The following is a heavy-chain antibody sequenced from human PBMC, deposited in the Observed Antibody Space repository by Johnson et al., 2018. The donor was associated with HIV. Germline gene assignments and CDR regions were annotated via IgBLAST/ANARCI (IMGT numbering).Heavy chain of an antibody. Sequence: QVQLVESGGCVVQPGRSLRLSCAASGFTFSSYAMHWVRQAPGKGLEWVAVISYDGSNKYYADSVKGRFTISRDNSKNTLYLQMNSLRAEDTAVYYCAKDDSPSGAFDIWGQGTMVIVSS. CDR2: ISYDGSNK. CDR1: GFTFSSYA. V-gene: IGHV3-30*04. CDR3: AKDDSPSGAFDI. J-gene: IGHJ3*02. D-gene: IGHD3-10*01.